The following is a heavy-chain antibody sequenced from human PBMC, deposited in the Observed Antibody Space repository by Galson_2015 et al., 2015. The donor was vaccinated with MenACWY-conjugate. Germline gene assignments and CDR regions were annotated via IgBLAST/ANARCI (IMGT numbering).Heavy chain of an antibody. D-gene: IGHD3-3*01. CDR2: ISGSGGST. CDR3: AKSMGDFWSGFDY. CDR1: GFTFSSYA. V-gene: IGHV3-23*01. J-gene: IGHJ4*02. Sequence: SLRLSCAASGFTFSSYAMSWVRQAPGKGLEWVSAISGSGGSTYYADSVKGRFTISRDNSKNTLYLQMNSLRAEDTAVYYCAKSMGDFWSGFDYWGQGTLVTVSS.